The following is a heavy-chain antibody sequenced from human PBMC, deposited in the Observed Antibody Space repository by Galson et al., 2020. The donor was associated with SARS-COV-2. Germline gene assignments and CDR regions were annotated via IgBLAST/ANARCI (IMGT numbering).Heavy chain of an antibody. D-gene: IGHD1-26*01. CDR2: IYYSGST. CDR1: GGSISSYY. J-gene: IGHJ4*02. V-gene: IGHV4-59*08. Sequence: SQTLSLTCTVSGGSISSYYWSWIRQPPGKGLEWIGYIYYSGSTKYNPSLRSRVTISIDTSKNHFSLKLSSVTAADTAVYYCARNSGSYSENYFDYWGQGTLVTVSS. CDR3: ARNSGSYSENYFDY.